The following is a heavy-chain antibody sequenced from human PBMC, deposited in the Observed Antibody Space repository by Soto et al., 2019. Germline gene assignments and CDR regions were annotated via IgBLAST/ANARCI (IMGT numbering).Heavy chain of an antibody. Sequence: SETLSLTCAVYGGSFSGYYWSWIRQPPGKGLEWIGEINHSGSTNYNPSLKSRVTISVDTSKNQFSLKLSSVTAADTAVYYCARALGEKYCSSTSCQYYFDYWGQGTLVTVSS. D-gene: IGHD2-2*01. CDR2: INHSGST. J-gene: IGHJ4*02. CDR3: ARALGEKYCSSTSCQYYFDY. CDR1: GGSFSGYY. V-gene: IGHV4-34*01.